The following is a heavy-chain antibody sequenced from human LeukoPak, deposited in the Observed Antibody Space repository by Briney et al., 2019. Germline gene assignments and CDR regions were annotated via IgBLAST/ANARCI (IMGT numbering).Heavy chain of an antibody. CDR2: ISSSGSTI. J-gene: IGHJ4*02. CDR3: ARDRVVVVAAMEPDY. V-gene: IGHV3-48*04. Sequence: PGGSLRLSCAASGFTFSNYSMNWVRQAPGKGLEWVSYISSSGSTIYYADSVKGRFTISRDNAKNSLYLQMNSLRAEDTAVYYCARDRVVVVAAMEPDYWGQGTLVTVSS. D-gene: IGHD2-15*01. CDR1: GFTFSNYS.